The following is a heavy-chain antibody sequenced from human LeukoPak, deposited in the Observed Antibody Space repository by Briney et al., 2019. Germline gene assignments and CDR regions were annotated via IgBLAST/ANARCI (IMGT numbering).Heavy chain of an antibody. J-gene: IGHJ4*02. CDR3: AKDIYYDSSAYFDY. CDR1: GFTFSSYW. Sequence: GGSLRLSCAASGFTFSSYWMSWVRQAPGKGLEWVSAISGSGGSTYYADSVKGRFTISRDNSKNTLYLQMNSLRAEDTAVYYCAKDIYYDSSAYFDYWGQGTLVTVSS. CDR2: ISGSGGST. D-gene: IGHD3-22*01. V-gene: IGHV3-23*01.